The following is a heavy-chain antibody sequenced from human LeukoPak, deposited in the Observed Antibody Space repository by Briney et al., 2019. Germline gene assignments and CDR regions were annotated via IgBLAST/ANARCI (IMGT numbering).Heavy chain of an antibody. V-gene: IGHV1-69*05. CDR3: ARGVHGDYGSGWFDP. CDR2: IMPLFGTA. J-gene: IGHJ5*02. D-gene: IGHD4-17*01. Sequence: SVKVSCKTSGGTFNNSAISWVRQAPGQGLEWLGGIMPLFGTAGYAQKFQGRVTITKDESTRTVYLELTSLTSDDTVVYYCARGVHGDYGSGWFDPWGQGTLVSVSS. CDR1: GGTFNNSA.